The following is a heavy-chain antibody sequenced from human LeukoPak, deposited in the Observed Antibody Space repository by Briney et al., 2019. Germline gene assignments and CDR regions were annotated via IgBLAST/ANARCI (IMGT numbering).Heavy chain of an antibody. CDR2: IYVDGST. Sequence: GGPLSLLCAPSAFTVSTIFMIGPRQAPGKGLEGVSVIYVDGSTYYADSVKGRFTISRDNSKNTLYLQMNSLRTEDTAVYYCARGGIAVRPNWFDPWGQGTLVTVSS. D-gene: IGHD6-6*01. V-gene: IGHV3-66*01. J-gene: IGHJ5*02. CDR3: ARGGIAVRPNWFDP. CDR1: AFTVSTIF.